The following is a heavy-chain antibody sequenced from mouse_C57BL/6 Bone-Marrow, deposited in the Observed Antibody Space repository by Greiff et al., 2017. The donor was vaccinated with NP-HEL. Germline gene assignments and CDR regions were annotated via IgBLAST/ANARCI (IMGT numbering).Heavy chain of an antibody. CDR3: AREGIYYDYGYMDY. V-gene: IGHV1-72*01. D-gene: IGHD2-4*01. CDR1: GYTFTSYW. J-gene: IGHJ4*01. CDR2: IDPNSGGN. Sequence: QVQLQQPGAEFVKPGASVKLSCKASGYTFTSYWMHWVKQRPGRGLEWIGRIDPNSGGNKYNEKFKSKAKLTVDKPSSTAYMQLSSLTSEDSAVYYCAREGIYYDYGYMDYCGQGTSVTVSS.